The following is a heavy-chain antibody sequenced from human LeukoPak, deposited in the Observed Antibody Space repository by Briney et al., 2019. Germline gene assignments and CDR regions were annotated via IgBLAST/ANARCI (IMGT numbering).Heavy chain of an antibody. CDR3: ARSDGYGLVDI. V-gene: IGHV4-34*01. D-gene: IGHD3-10*01. CDR1: GGSFSAYY. J-gene: IGHJ3*02. Sequence: SETLSLTCAVYGGSFSAYYWTWIRQPPGKTLEWIGSIYSSGSTYYNSSLQSRVIIIIDTPKNHFSLTLSSVTAADTAVYYCARSDGYGLVDIWGQGTMVTVSS. CDR2: IYSSGST.